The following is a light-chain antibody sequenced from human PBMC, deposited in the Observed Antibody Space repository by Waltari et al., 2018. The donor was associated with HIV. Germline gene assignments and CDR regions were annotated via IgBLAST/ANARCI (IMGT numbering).Light chain of an antibody. CDR1: SGNIAHNH. Sequence: NFVLTQPHSVSESPGKTVTISCARSSGNIAHNHVQWYQQRPGSAPTPVIYEDTQRPSGVPDRFSGSIDTSSNSASLTIYELKTEDEADYYCQSYDQTIPCVFGTGTRLTVL. CDR2: EDT. CDR3: QSYDQTIPCV. V-gene: IGLV6-57*03. J-gene: IGLJ1*01.